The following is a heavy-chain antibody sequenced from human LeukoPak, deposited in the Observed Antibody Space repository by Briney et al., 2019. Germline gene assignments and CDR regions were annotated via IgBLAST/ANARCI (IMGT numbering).Heavy chain of an antibody. CDR1: GDSITSGGYY. CDR3: ARARGYGDYGRAFDI. J-gene: IGHJ3*02. V-gene: IGHV4-31*03. Sequence: SETLSLTCTVSGDSITSGGYYWTWIRQHPGKGLEWIGFIYYSGSTYYNPSLKSRVTISVDTSKNQFSVKLSSVTAADTAVYYCARARGYGDYGRAFDIWGQGTMVTVSS. D-gene: IGHD4-17*01. CDR2: IYYSGST.